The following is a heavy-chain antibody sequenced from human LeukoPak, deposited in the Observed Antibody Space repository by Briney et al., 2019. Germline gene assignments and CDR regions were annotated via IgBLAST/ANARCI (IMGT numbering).Heavy chain of an antibody. CDR3: ARAVGNSGTDY. CDR2: IKQDGSEK. D-gene: IGHD4-23*01. V-gene: IGHV3-7*04. Sequence: GGSLRLSCAASGFTFSSYAMSWVRQAPGKGLEWVANIKQDGSEKYYVDSVRGRFTISRDNAKNSLYLQMNSLRAEDTAVYYCARAVGNSGTDYWGQGTLVTVSS. J-gene: IGHJ4*02. CDR1: GFTFSSYA.